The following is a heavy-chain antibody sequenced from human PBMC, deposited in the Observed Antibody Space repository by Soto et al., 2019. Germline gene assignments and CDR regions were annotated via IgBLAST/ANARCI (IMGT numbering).Heavy chain of an antibody. J-gene: IGHJ4*02. Sequence: EVQLVESGGGLVKPGGSLRLSCAASGFTFFNAWMSWVRQAPGKGLEWVGRIKSKTDGGTTDYAAPVKGRFTILRDDSKNTLYLQMNSLKPEDTAVYYCTTDTRPVSYSDYWGQGTLVTVSS. CDR2: IKSKTDGGTT. CDR3: TTDTRPVSYSDY. D-gene: IGHD2-8*01. CDR1: GFTFFNAW. V-gene: IGHV3-15*01.